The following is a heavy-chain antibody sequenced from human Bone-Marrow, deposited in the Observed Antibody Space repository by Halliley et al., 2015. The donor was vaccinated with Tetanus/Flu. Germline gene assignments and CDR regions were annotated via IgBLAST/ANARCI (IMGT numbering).Heavy chain of an antibody. CDR3: VREDSSGSFDY. Sequence: LEWVSAISTAGDTYYPGSVKGRFTISRENAENSLYPQMNRLRAGDTAVYYCVREDSSGSFDYWGQGTLVTVPS. J-gene: IGHJ4*02. D-gene: IGHD3-22*01. CDR2: ISTAGDT. V-gene: IGHV3-13*04.